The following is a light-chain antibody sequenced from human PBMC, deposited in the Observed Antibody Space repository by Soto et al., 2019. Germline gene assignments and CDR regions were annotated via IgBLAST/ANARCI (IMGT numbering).Light chain of an antibody. J-gene: IGLJ3*02. CDR3: CSYAGSSTSWV. CDR1: SSDVGSYNL. V-gene: IGLV2-23*01. CDR2: EGS. Sequence: QSALTQPASVSGSPGQSITISCTGTSSDVGSYNLVSWYQQHPGKAPKLMIYEGSKRPSGVSKRCSGSKSGNTASLPISGLQDADEADYYCCSYAGSSTSWVFGGGTKLTVL.